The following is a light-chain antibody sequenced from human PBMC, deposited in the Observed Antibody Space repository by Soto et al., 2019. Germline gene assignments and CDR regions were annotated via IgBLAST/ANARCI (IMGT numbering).Light chain of an antibody. J-gene: IGLJ1*01. CDR1: SSDVGGYNY. CDR2: DVS. CDR3: CSYAGSYTFV. V-gene: IGLV2-11*01. Sequence: QSALTQPRSVSGSPGQSVTISCTGTSSDVGGYNYVSWYQQHPGKAPKLMIYDVSKRPSGVPDRFSGSKSGNTASLTISGPQAEDEADYYCCSYAGSYTFVFGTGTKATVL.